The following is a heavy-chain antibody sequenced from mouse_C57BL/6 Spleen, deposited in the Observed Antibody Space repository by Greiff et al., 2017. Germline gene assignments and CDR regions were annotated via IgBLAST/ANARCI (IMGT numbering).Heavy chain of an antibody. CDR1: GYTFTSYW. V-gene: IGHV1-52*01. Sequence: QVQPQQPGAELVRPGSSVKLSCKASGYTFTSYWMHWVKQRPIQGLEWIGNIDPSDSETHYNQKFKDKATLTVDKSSSTAYMQLSSLTSEDSAVYYCARRSNYWYFDVWGTGTTVTVSS. CDR3: ARRSNYWYFDV. J-gene: IGHJ1*03. CDR2: IDPSDSET. D-gene: IGHD1-1*01.